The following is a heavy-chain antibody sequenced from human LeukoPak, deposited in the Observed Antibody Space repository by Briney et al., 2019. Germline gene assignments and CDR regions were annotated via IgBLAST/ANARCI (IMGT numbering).Heavy chain of an antibody. V-gene: IGHV4-59*10. CDR3: ARDHKESFYDFWSAFDP. D-gene: IGHD3-3*01. J-gene: IGHJ5*02. Sequence: SETLSLTCAVYGGSFSGYYWSWIRQPPGKGLEWIGRIYTSGSTNYNPSLKSRLTISVDTSKNQFSLKLSSVTAADTAVYYCARDHKESFYDFWSAFDPWGRGTLVTVSS. CDR2: IYTSGST. CDR1: GGSFSGYY.